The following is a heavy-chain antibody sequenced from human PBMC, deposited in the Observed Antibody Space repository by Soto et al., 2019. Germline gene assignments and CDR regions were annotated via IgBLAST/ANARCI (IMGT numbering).Heavy chain of an antibody. Sequence: ASVPVSYQPSVYTFTNYGISWVRPAPGQGLEWVGWISAYNGNTNYAQKLQDRVTMTTDTSTSTAYMELRSLRSDDTALYYCARDLGSGPYYFDYWGQGTLVTVSS. CDR3: ARDLGSGPYYFDY. CDR1: VYTFTNYG. CDR2: ISAYNGNT. J-gene: IGHJ4*02. D-gene: IGHD2-15*01. V-gene: IGHV1-18*01.